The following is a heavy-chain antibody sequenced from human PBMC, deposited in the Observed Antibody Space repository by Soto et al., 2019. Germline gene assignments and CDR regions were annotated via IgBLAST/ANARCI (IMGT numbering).Heavy chain of an antibody. CDR3: ARVMDDGSVNFWLFDL. Sequence: QVQLQESGPGLVKPSQILSLTCSVSGGSVSSGAFYWGWIRQSPGKGLECLGYIYSFGNTFYNPSLKSRVTISLYTSKSQFCLRRTSAIAADTAIYYCARVMDDGSVNFWLFDLWGQGTLVIVSS. CDR1: GGSVSSGAFY. D-gene: IGHD3-3*01. V-gene: IGHV4-31*03. J-gene: IGHJ5*02. CDR2: IYSFGNT.